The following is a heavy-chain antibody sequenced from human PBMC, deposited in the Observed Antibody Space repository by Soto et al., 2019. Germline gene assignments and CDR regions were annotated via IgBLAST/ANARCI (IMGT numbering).Heavy chain of an antibody. V-gene: IGHV4-34*01. CDR2: VQPSGTT. CDR1: GGSFSGYY. D-gene: IGHD1-26*01. Sequence: SETLSLTCAVYGGSFSGYYWSWIRQPPGKGLEWIGEVQPSGTTNYNPSLKSRITISVDTSKKQFSLSLSSVTAADTAVYYCATFLGSAYSISGFDSWGQGTMVT. J-gene: IGHJ4*02. CDR3: ATFLGSAYSISGFDS.